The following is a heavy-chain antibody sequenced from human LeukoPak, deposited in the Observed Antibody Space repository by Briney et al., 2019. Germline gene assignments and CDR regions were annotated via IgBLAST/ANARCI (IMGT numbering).Heavy chain of an antibody. Sequence: PGGSLRLSCAASGFTFSSYAMNWVRQAPGKGLEWVSTISGTSGGTYYTDSVKGRFTISRDNSKNTLSLQMNSLRAEDTAVYYCAKIKGVTVWFHDAFDIWGQGTLVTVSS. D-gene: IGHD2-21*02. V-gene: IGHV3-23*01. CDR2: ISGTSGGT. CDR3: AKIKGVTVWFHDAFDI. J-gene: IGHJ3*02. CDR1: GFTFSSYA.